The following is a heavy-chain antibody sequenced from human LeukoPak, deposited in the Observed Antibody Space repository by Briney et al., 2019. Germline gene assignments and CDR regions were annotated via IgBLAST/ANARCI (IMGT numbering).Heavy chain of an antibody. V-gene: IGHV4-59*08. CDR2: IYYSGST. Sequence: SETLSLTCTVSGGSISSYYWSWIRQPPGKGLEWIGYIYYSGSTNYNPSLKSRVTISVDTSKNQFSLKLSSVTAADTAVYYCGRTMVRRWFDPWGQGTLVTVSS. CDR1: GGSISSYY. CDR3: GRTMVRRWFDP. D-gene: IGHD3-10*01. J-gene: IGHJ5*02.